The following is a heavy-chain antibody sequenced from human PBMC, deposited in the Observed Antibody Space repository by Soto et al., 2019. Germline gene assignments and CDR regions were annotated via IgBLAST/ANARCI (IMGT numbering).Heavy chain of an antibody. CDR1: GASVSSYY. CDR3: ARIAARGLTRVIRLNYYYYYMDV. Sequence: SEILSLTCTVCGASVSSYYWSWIRQPPGKGLEWIGYIYYSGSTNYNPSLKSRVTISVDTSKNQFSLKLSSVTAADTAVYYCARIAARGLTRVIRLNYYYYYMDVWGKGTTVTVSS. J-gene: IGHJ6*03. V-gene: IGHV4-59*02. D-gene: IGHD6-6*01. CDR2: IYYSGST.